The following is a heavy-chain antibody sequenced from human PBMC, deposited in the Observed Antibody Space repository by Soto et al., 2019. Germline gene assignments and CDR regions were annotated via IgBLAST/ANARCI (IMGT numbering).Heavy chain of an antibody. CDR3: ARHPERIAQIGWFDP. CDR1: GFTFSSYG. CDR2: ISSSSSTI. J-gene: IGHJ5*02. D-gene: IGHD6-13*01. V-gene: IGHV3-48*01. Sequence: GGSLRLSCAASGFTFSSYGMNWVRQAPGKRQEWVSYISSSSSTIYYADSVKGRFTISRDNAKNSLYLQMNSLRAEDTAVYYCARHPERIAQIGWFDPWGQGTLVTVSS.